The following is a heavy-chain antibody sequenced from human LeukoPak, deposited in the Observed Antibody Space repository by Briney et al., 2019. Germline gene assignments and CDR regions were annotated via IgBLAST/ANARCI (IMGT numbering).Heavy chain of an antibody. J-gene: IGHJ4*02. CDR2: IIPILGIA. CDR3: ARAYGIGSSWKTYYFDY. V-gene: IGHV1-69*04. D-gene: IGHD6-13*01. Sequence: SVKVSCKASGGTFSSFAISWVRQAPGQGLEWMGRIIPILGIANYAQKFQGRVTITADKSTSTAYMELSSLRSEDTAVYYCARAYGIGSSWKTYYFDYWGQGTLVTVSS. CDR1: GGTFSSFA.